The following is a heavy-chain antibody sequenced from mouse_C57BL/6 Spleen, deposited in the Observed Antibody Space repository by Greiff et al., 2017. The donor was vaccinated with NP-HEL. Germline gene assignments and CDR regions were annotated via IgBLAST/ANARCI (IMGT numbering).Heavy chain of an antibody. V-gene: IGHV1-5*01. D-gene: IGHD1-1*01. Sequence: VQLQQSGTVLARPGASVKMSCKTSGYTFTSYWMHWVKQRPGQGLEWIGAIYPGNSDTSYNQKFKGKAKLTAVTSASTAYMELSSLTNEDSAVYDCTRGSGRLLYYAMDYWGQGTSVTVSS. CDR2: IYPGNSDT. J-gene: IGHJ4*01. CDR1: GYTFTSYW. CDR3: TRGSGRLLYYAMDY.